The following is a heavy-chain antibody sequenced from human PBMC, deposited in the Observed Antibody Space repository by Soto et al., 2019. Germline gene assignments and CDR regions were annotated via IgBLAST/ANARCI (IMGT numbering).Heavy chain of an antibody. CDR3: ARDEYYYDSSGYYPTDY. J-gene: IGHJ4*02. V-gene: IGHV1-18*01. D-gene: IGHD3-22*01. Sequence: ASVKVSCKASGYTFTSYGISWVRQAPGQGLEWMGWISAYNGNTNYAQKLQGRVTMTTDTSTSTAYMELRSLRSDDTAVYYCARDEYYYDSSGYYPTDYWGQGTLVTVYS. CDR2: ISAYNGNT. CDR1: GYTFTSYG.